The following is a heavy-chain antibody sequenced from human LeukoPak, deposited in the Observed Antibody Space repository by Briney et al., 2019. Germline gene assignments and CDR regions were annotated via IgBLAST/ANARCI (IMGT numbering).Heavy chain of an antibody. V-gene: IGHV1-69*13. Sequence: WASVKVSCKASGGTFSSYAISWVRQAPGQGLEWMGGIIPIFGTANYAQKFQGRVTITADESTSTAYMELSSLRSEDTAVYYCARAYYESSAYRHAVYFDYWGQGTLVTVSS. CDR1: GGTFSSYA. J-gene: IGHJ4*02. CDR2: IIPIFGTA. CDR3: ARAYYESSAYRHAVYFDY. D-gene: IGHD3-22*01.